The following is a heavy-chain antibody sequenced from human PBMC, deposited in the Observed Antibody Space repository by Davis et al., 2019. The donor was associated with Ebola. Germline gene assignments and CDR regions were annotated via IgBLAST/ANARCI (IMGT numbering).Heavy chain of an antibody. CDR1: GGSISSSY. V-gene: IGHV4-59*08. CDR3: ATAVTPDYFDY. Sequence: SETLSLTCSVSGGSISSSYWSWIRQPPGKGLEWIGYIYYSESSNYNPSLKSRVTISVDTSKNQFSLKLSSVTAADTAVYYCATAVTPDYFDYWGQGTLVTVSS. CDR2: IYYSESS. D-gene: IGHD4-17*01. J-gene: IGHJ4*02.